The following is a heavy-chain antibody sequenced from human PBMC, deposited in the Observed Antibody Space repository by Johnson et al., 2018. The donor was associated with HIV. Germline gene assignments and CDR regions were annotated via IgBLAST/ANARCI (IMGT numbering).Heavy chain of an antibody. CDR3: VGYCTGGVCYTGGDAFDI. V-gene: IGHV3-30*02. D-gene: IGHD2-8*02. CDR1: GFTFSSYG. J-gene: IGHJ3*02. Sequence: QVQLVESGGGVVQPGRSLRLSCVASGFTFSSYGMHWVRQAPGKGLEWVTFIRYDGSNKYYADSVKGRFTISRDNSRNTLYLQMNSLRAEDTAVYYCVGYCTGGVCYTGGDAFDIWGQGTMVTVSS. CDR2: IRYDGSNK.